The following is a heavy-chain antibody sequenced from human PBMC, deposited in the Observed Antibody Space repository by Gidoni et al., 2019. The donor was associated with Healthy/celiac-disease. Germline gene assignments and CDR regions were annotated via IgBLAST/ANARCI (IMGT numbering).Heavy chain of an antibody. V-gene: IGHV4-39*01. CDR1: AGSISSSRYY. CDR3: ARHPWNYDSSGPWGFGNWFDP. D-gene: IGHD3-22*01. J-gene: IGHJ5*02. CDR2: IYYSGST. Sequence: QLQLQESGPGLVKPSETLSLTCTVSAGSISSSRYYWGWIRQPPGKGLEWIGSIYYSGSTYYNPSLKSRVTISVDTSKNQFSLKLSSVTAADTAVYYCARHPWNYDSSGPWGFGNWFDPWGQGTLVTVSS.